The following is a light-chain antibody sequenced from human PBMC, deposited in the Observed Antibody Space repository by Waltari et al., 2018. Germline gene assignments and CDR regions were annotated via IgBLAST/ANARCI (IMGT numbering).Light chain of an antibody. CDR2: EVS. CDR3: CSYAGSGSSVV. Sequence: QSALTQPASVSGSPGQSITLSCTGTSSDVGNSNLVSWYQQHPGKAPKLIIYEVSQRPSGVSNRFSGSKSGTTASLTISGLQAEDEADFYCCSYAGSGSSVVFGGGTKLTVL. J-gene: IGLJ2*01. CDR1: SSDVGNSNL. V-gene: IGLV2-23*02.